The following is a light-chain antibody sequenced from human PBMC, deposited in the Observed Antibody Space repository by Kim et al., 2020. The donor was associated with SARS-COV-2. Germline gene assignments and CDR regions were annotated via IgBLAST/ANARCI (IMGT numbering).Light chain of an antibody. CDR1: QSVSSY. Sequence: EIVLTQSPATLSLSPGERATLSCRASQSVSSYLAWYQQKPGQAPRLLIYDASNRATGIPARFSGSGSGTDFTLPISSLEPEDFAVYYCQQRSNWQYTFGQGTKLEI. CDR3: QQRSNWQYT. CDR2: DAS. J-gene: IGKJ2*01. V-gene: IGKV3-11*01.